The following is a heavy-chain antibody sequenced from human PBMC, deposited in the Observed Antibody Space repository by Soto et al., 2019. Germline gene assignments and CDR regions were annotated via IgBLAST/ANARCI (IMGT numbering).Heavy chain of an antibody. Sequence: RGSLRLSCEASGFTLRNYAMSFGRHAPVKWLEWVSLISANDVGTYYAESVKTRFTISTDQSRNTVYLQMDSLRADDTAIYYCAKAKNDYNWDNRPPFDYWGQGTLVTVSS. CDR3: AKAKNDYNWDNRPPFDY. V-gene: IGHV3-23*01. D-gene: IGHD1-20*01. CDR2: ISANDVGT. CDR1: GFTLRNYA. J-gene: IGHJ4*02.